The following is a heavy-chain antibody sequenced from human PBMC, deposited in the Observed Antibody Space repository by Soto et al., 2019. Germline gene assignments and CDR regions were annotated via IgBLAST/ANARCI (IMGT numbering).Heavy chain of an antibody. V-gene: IGHV3-74*01. J-gene: IGHJ6*02. CDR2: INSDGSST. CDR1: GSTFSNDW. Sequence: EVQLVESGGGLLQPGGSLRLSCAVSGSTFSNDWMHWVRQAPGKGLVWVSHINSDGSSTNYADFVKGRFTIARDNAKNTVYLQMNSLRAEDMAVYYCARDRSYSLDVWGQGTTVTVSS. CDR3: ARDRSYSLDV.